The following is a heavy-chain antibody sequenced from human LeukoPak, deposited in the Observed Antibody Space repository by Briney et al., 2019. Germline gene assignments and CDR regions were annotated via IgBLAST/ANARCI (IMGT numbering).Heavy chain of an antibody. CDR3: AKDKYYFDY. Sequence: LSHSPAASGLNFRSYRMNRVRQAPGQGLEWVSSISSSSSYIYYADSVKGRFTISRDNSKNTLYLQMNSLRAEATAVYYCAKDKYYFDYWGQGTLVTVSS. CDR1: GLNFRSYR. J-gene: IGHJ4*02. CDR2: ISSSSSYI. V-gene: IGHV3-21*01.